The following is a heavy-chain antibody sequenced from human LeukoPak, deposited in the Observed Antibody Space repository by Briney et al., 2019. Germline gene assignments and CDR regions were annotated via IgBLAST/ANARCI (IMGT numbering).Heavy chain of an antibody. Sequence: GGSLRLSCAASGFTFSSYGMHWVRQAPGKGLEWVAFIRHDGSNKYYADSVKGRFTISRDSSKNTLYLQMNSLRPEDTALYYCAKDFEMATNSGRYFDYWGQGTLVTVSS. CDR1: GFTFSSYG. J-gene: IGHJ4*02. V-gene: IGHV3-30*02. CDR2: IRHDGSNK. CDR3: AKDFEMATNSGRYFDY. D-gene: IGHD5-24*01.